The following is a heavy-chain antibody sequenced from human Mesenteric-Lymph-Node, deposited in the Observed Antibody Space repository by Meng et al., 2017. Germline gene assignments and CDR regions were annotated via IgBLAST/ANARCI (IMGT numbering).Heavy chain of an antibody. Sequence: ESLKISCAVSGLSFSDYWMSWVRQAPGKGLEWVANIKEDGSERYYVDSVKSQFTISRDNPNKSLYLQMDSLGAEDTAVYYCTRNEAWGQGTLVTVSS. CDR1: GLSFSDYW. CDR3: TRNEA. J-gene: IGHJ5*02. CDR2: IKEDGSER. V-gene: IGHV3-7*01.